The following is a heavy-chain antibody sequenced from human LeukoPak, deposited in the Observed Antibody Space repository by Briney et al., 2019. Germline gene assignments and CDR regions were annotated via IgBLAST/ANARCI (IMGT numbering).Heavy chain of an antibody. D-gene: IGHD5-18*01. CDR2: ISSSSSTI. V-gene: IGHV3-48*01. Sequence: TGGSLRLSCAASGFTFSSYSMNWVRQAPGKGLEWVSYISSSSSTIYYADSVKGRFTISRDNAKNSLFLQMNSLRAEDTAMYYCARRATTERGHSYGLDFWGQGTLVTVSS. CDR3: ARRATTERGHSYGLDF. J-gene: IGHJ4*02. CDR1: GFTFSSYS.